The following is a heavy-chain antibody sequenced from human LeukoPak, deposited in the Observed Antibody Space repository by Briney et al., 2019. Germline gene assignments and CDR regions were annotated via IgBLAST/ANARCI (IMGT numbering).Heavy chain of an antibody. CDR1: RLTFNTYA. CDR3: AKVTAWYTSSWSLAD. D-gene: IGHD6-6*01. CDR2: ICGSGCCT. V-gene: IGHV3-23*01. Sequence: GGSLRLSCEASRLTFNTYAMYGVRQAPGRGREGVAGICGSGCCTHYADPVKGRFTTSRGNSKNTLYLQMNSLGAEDTAVYYCAKVTAWYTSSWSLADWGQGTLVTVSS. J-gene: IGHJ4*02.